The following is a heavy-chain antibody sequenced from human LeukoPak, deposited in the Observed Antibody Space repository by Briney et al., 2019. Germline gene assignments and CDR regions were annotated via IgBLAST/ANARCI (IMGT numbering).Heavy chain of an antibody. Sequence: GASVKVSCKASGYTFTSYDINWVRQATGQGLEWMGWMNPNSGNTGYAQKFQGRVTMTEDTSTDTAYMELSSLRSEDTAVYYCATGATTIFGVVGFDYWGQGTLVTVSS. D-gene: IGHD3-3*01. CDR3: ATGATTIFGVVGFDY. V-gene: IGHV1-8*01. CDR1: GYTFTSYD. J-gene: IGHJ4*02. CDR2: MNPNSGNT.